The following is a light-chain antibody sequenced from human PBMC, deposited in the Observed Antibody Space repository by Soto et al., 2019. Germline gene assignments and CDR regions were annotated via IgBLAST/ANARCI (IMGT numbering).Light chain of an antibody. CDR2: GAS. Sequence: EIVMMQSPGTLSFSPWERATLSCRASQSVISNLAWYQQRPGQAPRLLIYGASSRATGIPDRFSGSGSGTEFTLTISRLEPEDFAVYYCQQYGSSSWTFGQGTKVDIK. CDR3: QQYGSSSWT. J-gene: IGKJ1*01. V-gene: IGKV3-20*01. CDR1: QSVISN.